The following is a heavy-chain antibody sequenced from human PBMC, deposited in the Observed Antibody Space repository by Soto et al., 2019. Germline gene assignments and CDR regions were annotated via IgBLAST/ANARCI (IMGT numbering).Heavy chain of an antibody. V-gene: IGHV3-7*05. J-gene: IGHJ4*02. CDR3: VRGGSHSFDY. CDR1: GFIFSNFW. CDR2: IKEDGSEK. D-gene: IGHD1-26*01. Sequence: EVQLVESGGDLVQPGGALRLFWAASGFIFSNFWMSWVRQGPGKGLEWVANIKEDGSEKYHVDSVKGRFTISRDNAKNLMYLQMDSLRAEDTAVYKCVRGGSHSFDYCGQGTLVTVSS.